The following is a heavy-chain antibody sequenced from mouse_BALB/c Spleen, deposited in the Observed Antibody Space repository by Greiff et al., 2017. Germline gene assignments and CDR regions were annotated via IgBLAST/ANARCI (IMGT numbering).Heavy chain of an antibody. J-gene: IGHJ3*01. V-gene: IGHV3-2*02. CDR3: ARDHSWFAY. CDR1: GYSITSDYA. CDR2: ISYSGST. Sequence: VQLKESGPGLVKPSQSLSLTCTVTGYSITSDYAWNWIRQFPGNKLEWMGYISYSGSTSYNPSLKSRISITRDTSKNQFFLQLSSVTTEDTATYYCARDHSWFAYWGQGTLVTVSA.